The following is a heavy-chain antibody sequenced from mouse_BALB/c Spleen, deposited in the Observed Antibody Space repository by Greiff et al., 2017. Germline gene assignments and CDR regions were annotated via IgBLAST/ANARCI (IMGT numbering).Heavy chain of an antibody. CDR2: ISTYYGDA. CDR3: ARSLITGDYYAMDY. V-gene: IGHV1S137*01. Sequence: VQLQESGAELVRPGVSVKISCKGSGYTFTDYAMHWVKQSHAKSLEWIGVISTYYGDASYNQKFKGKATMTVDKSSSTAYMELARLTSEDSAIYYCARSLITGDYYAMDYWGQGTSVTVSS. CDR1: GYTFTDYA. D-gene: IGHD2-4*01. J-gene: IGHJ4*01.